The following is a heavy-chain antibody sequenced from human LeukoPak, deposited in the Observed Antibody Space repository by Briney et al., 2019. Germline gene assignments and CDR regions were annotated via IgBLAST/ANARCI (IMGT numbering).Heavy chain of an antibody. D-gene: IGHD6-19*01. V-gene: IGHV3-9*01. CDR2: ISWNSGSI. CDR3: AKDNRRHYTSGPNPDSLH. J-gene: IGHJ4*02. CDR1: GFIFNNYA. Sequence: LSGRSLRLSCAGSGFIFNNYAMHWVRQPPEKGLEWVSGISWNSGSIDYADSVKGRFTISRDNAKNSLYLQMNSLRVEDTAFYYCAKDNRRHYTSGPNPDSLHWGQGALVTVSS.